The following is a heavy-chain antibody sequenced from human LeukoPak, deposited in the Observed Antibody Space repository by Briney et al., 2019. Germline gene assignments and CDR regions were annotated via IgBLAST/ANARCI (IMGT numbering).Heavy chain of an antibody. J-gene: IGHJ4*02. D-gene: IGHD2-21*01. V-gene: IGHV1-46*01. CDR3: ARDTISAIDY. CDR1: GYTFTSYY. CDR2: INPSGGST. Sequence: GASVKVSCKASGYTFTSYYMHWVRHAPGQGLEWMEIINPSGGSTSYAQKFQGRVTMTRDTSTSTVYMELSSLRSEDTAVYYCARDTISAIDYWGQGTLVTVSS.